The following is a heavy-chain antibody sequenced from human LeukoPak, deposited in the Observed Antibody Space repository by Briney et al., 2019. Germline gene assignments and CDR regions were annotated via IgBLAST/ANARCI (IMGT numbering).Heavy chain of an antibody. CDR3: ARDPYTSSSWYRGRANNWFDP. CDR1: GYTFTTYP. J-gene: IGHJ5*02. D-gene: IGHD6-13*01. V-gene: IGHV7-4-1*02. Sequence: ASVTVSCKASGYTFTTYPMNWVRQAPGQGLEWMGWIHTNTGNPTYAQGFTGRFVFSLDTSVSTAYLQISSLKAEDTAVYYCARDPYTSSSWYRGRANNWFDPWGQGTLVTVSS. CDR2: IHTNTGNP.